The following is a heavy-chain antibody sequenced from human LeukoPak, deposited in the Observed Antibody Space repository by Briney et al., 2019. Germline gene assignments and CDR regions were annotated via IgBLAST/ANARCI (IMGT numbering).Heavy chain of an antibody. CDR2: MNPNSGNT. Sequence: ASVKVSCKASGYTFTSYDINWVRQATGQGLEWMGWMNPNSGNTGYAQKFQGRVTITRNTSISTAYMELSSLRSEDAAVYYCARVRIVGAARNDAFDIWGQGTMVTVSS. J-gene: IGHJ3*02. CDR1: GYTFTSYD. CDR3: ARVRIVGAARNDAFDI. D-gene: IGHD1-26*01. V-gene: IGHV1-8*03.